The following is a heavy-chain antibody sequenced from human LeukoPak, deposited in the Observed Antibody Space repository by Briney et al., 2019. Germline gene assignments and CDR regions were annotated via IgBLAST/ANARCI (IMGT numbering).Heavy chain of an antibody. J-gene: IGHJ4*02. CDR2: IYYSGST. Sequence: PSETLSLTCTVSGGSIISSSYYWGWIRQPPGKGLEWIGSIYYSGSTYYNPSLKSRVTISVVTSKNQFSLKLSSVTAADTAVYYCARSGIAVAGQFDYWGQGTLVTVSS. V-gene: IGHV4-39*07. D-gene: IGHD6-19*01. CDR1: GGSIISSSYY. CDR3: ARSGIAVAGQFDY.